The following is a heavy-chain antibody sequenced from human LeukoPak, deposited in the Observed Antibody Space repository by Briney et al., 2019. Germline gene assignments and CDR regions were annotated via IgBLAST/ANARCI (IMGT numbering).Heavy chain of an antibody. Sequence: ASVKVSCKASGGTFSSYAISWVRQAPGQGLEWMGGIIPIFGTANYARKFQGRVTITADESTSTAYMELSSLRSEDTAVYYCARDVRLGELSLPFYFDYWGQGTLVTVSS. V-gene: IGHV1-69*01. D-gene: IGHD3-16*02. CDR1: GGTFSSYA. CDR2: IIPIFGTA. J-gene: IGHJ4*02. CDR3: ARDVRLGELSLPFYFDY.